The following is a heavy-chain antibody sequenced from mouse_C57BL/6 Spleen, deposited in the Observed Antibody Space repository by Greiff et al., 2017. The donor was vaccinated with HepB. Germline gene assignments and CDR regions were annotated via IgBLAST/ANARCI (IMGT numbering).Heavy chain of an antibody. Sequence: QVQLQQSGTELVKPGASVKLSCKASGYTFTSYCMHWVKQRPGQGLEWIGNINPSNGGTNYNEKFKSKATLTVDKSSSTAYMQLNSLTSEDSAVYDCARDRYYDFWFAYWGQGTPVTVSA. CDR3: ARDRYYDFWFAY. D-gene: IGHD2-4*01. J-gene: IGHJ3*01. CDR1: GYTFTSYC. V-gene: IGHV1-53*01. CDR2: INPSNGGT.